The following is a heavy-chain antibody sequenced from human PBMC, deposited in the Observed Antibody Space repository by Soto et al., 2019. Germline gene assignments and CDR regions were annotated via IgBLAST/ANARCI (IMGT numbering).Heavy chain of an antibody. CDR3: ARTYYDFWSGSRFDY. Sequence: PSEPLSPTGSVYVGSCSGYCWRWIRQPPGKGLEWIGEINHSGMTNYKPSLKSRVTISVDTSKNQFSLKLSSVTAADTAVYYCARTYYDFWSGSRFDYWGQGTLVTVS. D-gene: IGHD3-3*01. J-gene: IGHJ4*02. CDR1: VGSCSGYC. V-gene: IGHV4-34*01. CDR2: INHSGMT.